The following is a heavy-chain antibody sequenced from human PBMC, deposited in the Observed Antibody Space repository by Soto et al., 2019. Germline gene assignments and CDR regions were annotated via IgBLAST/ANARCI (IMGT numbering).Heavy chain of an antibody. J-gene: IGHJ6*02. CDR3: TRATFDV. CDR1: GFSFSTFG. V-gene: IGHV3-33*01. Sequence: PGGSLRLSCAVSGFSFSTFGMHWVRQAPGKGLEWLAVIWFDGVKEYYAESVRGRFTISIDNSKNTLFLQMDTVGVEDSALYYCTRATFDVWGQGTTVTVSS. CDR2: IWFDGVKE.